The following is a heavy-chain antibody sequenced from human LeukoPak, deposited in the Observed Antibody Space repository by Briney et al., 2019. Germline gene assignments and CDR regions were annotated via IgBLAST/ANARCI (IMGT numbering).Heavy chain of an antibody. CDR2: ISDDGSNK. V-gene: IGHV3-30-3*01. CDR1: GFTFINFG. Sequence: PGRSLRLSCAASGFTFINFGLHWVRQAPGKGLEWVALISDDGSNKDYADSVKGRFTISRDNSKNTLYLLMNSLRAEDTAMYYCARDRLTNDAFDIWGQGTMVTVSS. J-gene: IGHJ3*02. D-gene: IGHD2-8*01. CDR3: ARDRLTNDAFDI.